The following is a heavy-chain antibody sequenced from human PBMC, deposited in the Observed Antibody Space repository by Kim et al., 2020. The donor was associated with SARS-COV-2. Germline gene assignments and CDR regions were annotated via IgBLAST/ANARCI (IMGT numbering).Heavy chain of an antibody. CDR3: ARGAYGDVSFDY. V-gene: IGHV1-18*01. D-gene: IGHD4-17*01. Sequence: DARKVQGRGTMTTDTSTNTAYMELWSLRSDDTAMYYCARGAYGDVSFDYWGQGTLVTVSS. J-gene: IGHJ4*02.